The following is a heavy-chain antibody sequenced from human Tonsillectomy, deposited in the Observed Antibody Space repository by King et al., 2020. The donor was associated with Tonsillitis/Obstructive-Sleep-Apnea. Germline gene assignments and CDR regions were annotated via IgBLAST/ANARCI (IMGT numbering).Heavy chain of an antibody. V-gene: IGHV3-15*05. Sequence: VQLVESGGGLVKPGESLRLSCVVSGFTFSNAWMSWVRQAPGKGLEWVGRIHTNSDGGTIYYGAPVKGRFTISRDDLENTVYLQMNSLKTEDTAVYYCTLRSSIRGQGTLVTVSS. D-gene: IGHD5/OR15-5a*01. CDR2: IHTNSDGGTI. J-gene: IGHJ4*02. CDR3: TLRSSI. CDR1: GFTFSNAW.